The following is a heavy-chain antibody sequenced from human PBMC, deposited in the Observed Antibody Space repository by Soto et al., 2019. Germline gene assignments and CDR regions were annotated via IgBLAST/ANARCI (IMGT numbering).Heavy chain of an antibody. CDR2: INHSGST. CDR3: ALGDYWDY. V-gene: IGHV4-34*01. Sequence: PSETLSLTCAVYGGSFSGYYWSWIRQPPGKGLEWIGEINHSGSTNYNPSLKSRVTISVDTSKNQFSLKLSSVTAADTAVYYCALGDYWDYWGQGTLVTVSS. CDR1: GGSFSGYY. J-gene: IGHJ4*02. D-gene: IGHD2-15*01.